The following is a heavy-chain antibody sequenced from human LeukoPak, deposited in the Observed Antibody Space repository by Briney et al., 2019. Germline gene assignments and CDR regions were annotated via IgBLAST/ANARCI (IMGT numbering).Heavy chain of an antibody. Sequence: PGGSQRLSCAASGFTFSNHAMHWVRQAPGKALKYVAVINSNGANTFHAKSLNDRFTISRDNSKNILYLQMGSLRAEDMAVYYCARGEEFYDSSGYRRLDSWGQGTLVVVSS. V-gene: IGHV3-64*01. D-gene: IGHD3-22*01. CDR1: GFTFSNHA. CDR3: ARGEEFYDSSGYRRLDS. CDR2: INSNGANT. J-gene: IGHJ4*02.